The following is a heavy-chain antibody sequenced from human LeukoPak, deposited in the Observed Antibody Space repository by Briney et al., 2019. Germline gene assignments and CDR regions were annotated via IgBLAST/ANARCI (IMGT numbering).Heavy chain of an antibody. CDR2: IHHSGRA. V-gene: IGHV4-34*01. J-gene: IGHJ4*02. CDR3: ARDSSDGSGPKSKEVDF. CDR1: GDSFRGYY. D-gene: IGHD3-10*01. Sequence: SETLSLTCAVSGDSFRGYYWSWIRQSPGKGLEWIGEIHHSGRANYNPSLKSRVTLAVDTSKNHFSLRLLSLTAADTAMYYCARDSSDGSGPKSKEVDFWGQGTLVIVSS.